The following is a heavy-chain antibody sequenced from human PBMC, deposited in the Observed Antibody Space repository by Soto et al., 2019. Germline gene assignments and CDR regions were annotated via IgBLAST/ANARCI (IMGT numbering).Heavy chain of an antibody. Sequence: QPGGSLRLSCAASGFTFSSYWMSWVRQAPGKGLEWVANIRQDGSEKYYVDSVKGRFTISRDNSKNTLYLQMNSLRAEDTAVYYCARGKFLGYLDYWGQGTLVTVSS. CDR2: IRQDGSEK. J-gene: IGHJ4*02. D-gene: IGHD3-3*01. CDR3: ARGKFLGYLDY. CDR1: GFTFSSYW. V-gene: IGHV3-7*01.